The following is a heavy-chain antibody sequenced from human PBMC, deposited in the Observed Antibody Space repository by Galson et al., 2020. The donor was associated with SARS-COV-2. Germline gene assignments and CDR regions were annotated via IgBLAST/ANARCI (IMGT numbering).Heavy chain of an antibody. J-gene: IGHJ3*02. CDR1: GYTFTSYG. V-gene: IGHV1-18*01. CDR3: ASVNYGGNSNAFDI. D-gene: IGHD4-17*01. Sequence: ASVKVSCKASGYTFTSYGISWVRQAPGQGLEWMGWISAYNGNTNYAQKLQGRVTMTTDTSTSTAYMELRSLRSDDTAVYYCASVNYGGNSNAFDIWGQGTMVTVSS. CDR2: ISAYNGNT.